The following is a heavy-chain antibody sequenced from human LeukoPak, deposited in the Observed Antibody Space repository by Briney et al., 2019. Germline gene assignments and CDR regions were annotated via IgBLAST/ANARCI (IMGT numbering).Heavy chain of an antibody. D-gene: IGHD2-2*01. CDR3: ARYRCSSTSCFVDY. CDR1: GFTFSNYA. J-gene: IGHJ4*02. Sequence: GGSLRLSCAASGFTFSNYAMSWVRQAPGKGLEYVSAISSNGGSTYYANSVKGRFTISRDNSKNTLYLQMGSLRAEDMAVYYCARYRCSSTSCFVDYWGQGTLVTVSS. CDR2: ISSNGGST. V-gene: IGHV3-64*01.